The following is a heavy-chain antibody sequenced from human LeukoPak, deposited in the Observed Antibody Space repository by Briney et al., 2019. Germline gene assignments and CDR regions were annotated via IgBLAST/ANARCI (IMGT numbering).Heavy chain of an antibody. CDR2: IIPIFGTA. J-gene: IGHJ4*02. CDR3: ARDPTGLNDELSDWVY. V-gene: IGHV1-69*05. D-gene: IGHD1-1*01. Sequence: GASVKVSCKASGGTFSSYAISWVRQAPGQGLEWMGRIIPIFGTANYAQKFQGRVTMTRDTSTSTVYMELSSMRSEDTAVYYCARDPTGLNDELSDWVYWGQGTLLTVSS. CDR1: GGTFSSYA.